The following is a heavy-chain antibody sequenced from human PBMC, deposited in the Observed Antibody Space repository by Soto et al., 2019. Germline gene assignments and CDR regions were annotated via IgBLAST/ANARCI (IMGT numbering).Heavy chain of an antibody. D-gene: IGHD1-26*01. CDR2: TYYRSKWST. V-gene: IGHV6-1*01. Sequence: QTLSLTCALTGDTFYSKSAAWNWIRQPPSRGLEWLGRTYYRSKWSTDYAVSVKSRITINPETSKNQFSLQLNSVTPEDTDLYYCTRALSGSYDSWGQGTLVTVSS. CDR1: GDTFYSKSAA. CDR3: TRALSGSYDS. J-gene: IGHJ5*01.